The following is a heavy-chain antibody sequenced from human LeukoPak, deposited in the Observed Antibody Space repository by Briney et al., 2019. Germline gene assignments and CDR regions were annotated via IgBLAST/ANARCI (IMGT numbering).Heavy chain of an antibody. J-gene: IGHJ4*02. D-gene: IGHD6-6*01. CDR3: ARVGGAARSYFDY. Sequence: SVKVSCKASGRTFISYAISWVRQAPGQGLEWMGGIIPIFGRANYAQKFQGRVTITTEESRRKAYMELSSLRSEDTAVYYCARVGGAARSYFDYWGQGTLVTVSS. CDR2: IIPIFGRA. CDR1: GRTFISYA. V-gene: IGHV1-69*05.